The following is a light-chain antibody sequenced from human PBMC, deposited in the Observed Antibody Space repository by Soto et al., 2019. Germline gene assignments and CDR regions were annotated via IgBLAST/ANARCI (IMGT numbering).Light chain of an antibody. V-gene: IGLV2-8*01. CDR1: SSDVGGYNY. CDR2: EVT. Sequence: QSVLTQPPSASGSPGQSVTISCTGTSSDVGGYNYVSWYQQHPGKAPKLMIYEVTKRRSGVPDRFSGSKSGNTASLTVSGLQAEDDADYYCSSYAGSRYVFGTGTKLTVL. CDR3: SSYAGSRYV. J-gene: IGLJ1*01.